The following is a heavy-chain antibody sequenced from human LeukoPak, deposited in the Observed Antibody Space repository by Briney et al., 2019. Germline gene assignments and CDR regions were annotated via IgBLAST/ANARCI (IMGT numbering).Heavy chain of an antibody. CDR2: ISYDGSNK. D-gene: IGHD3-22*01. V-gene: IGHV3-30*03. J-gene: IGHJ3*02. CDR3: ARGAYYDSGSYDRSGAFDI. CDR1: GFTFSSYG. Sequence: PGGSLRLSCAASGFTFSSYGMHWVRQAPGKGLEWVAVISYDGSNKYYADSVKGRFTISRDNSKNTLYLQMNSLRAGDTAVYYCARGAYYDSGSYDRSGAFDIWGQGTMVTVSS.